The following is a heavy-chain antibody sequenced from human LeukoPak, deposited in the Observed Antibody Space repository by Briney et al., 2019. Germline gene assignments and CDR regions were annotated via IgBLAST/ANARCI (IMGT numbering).Heavy chain of an antibody. V-gene: IGHV3-15*01. Sequence: GGSLRLSCAASGFTFSNVSMSWVRQAPGKGLEWVGRIISKTDGGTTDYASPVKGRFTISRDDSKNTLYLQMNSLKTEDTAVYYCTTESYDTWGQGTLVTVAS. J-gene: IGHJ4*02. CDR2: IISKTDGGTT. CDR3: TTESYDT. D-gene: IGHD3-16*01. CDR1: GFTFSNVS.